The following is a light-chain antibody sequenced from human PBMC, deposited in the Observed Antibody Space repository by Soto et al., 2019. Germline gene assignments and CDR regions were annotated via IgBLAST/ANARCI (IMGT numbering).Light chain of an antibody. Sequence: ETVMTQSPATLPVSPGERATLSCRASQSVSSGYLAWYQQKPGQAPRLLIYGASTRATGIPDRFSGSGSGTDFTLTISRLEPEDFAVYYCQQYSSSPSITFGQGTRLEIK. CDR1: QSVSSGY. V-gene: IGKV3-20*01. CDR3: QQYSSSPSIT. CDR2: GAS. J-gene: IGKJ5*01.